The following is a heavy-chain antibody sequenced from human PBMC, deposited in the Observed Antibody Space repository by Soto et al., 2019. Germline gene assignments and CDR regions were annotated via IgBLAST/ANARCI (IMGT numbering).Heavy chain of an antibody. V-gene: IGHV4-4*02. D-gene: IGHD6-13*01. J-gene: IGHJ4*02. CDR1: GGSISSSHW. CDR2: LYHSGTS. CDR3: ARASIAASGTPFDS. Sequence: QVHLQESGPGLVKPSGTLSLTCAVSGGSISSSHWWGWVRQPPGKGLEWIGDLYHSGTSNYNPSLKSRFTXXVXQXMNQFSLKMNSVTAADTAVYHCARASIAASGTPFDSWGQGTPVTVSS.